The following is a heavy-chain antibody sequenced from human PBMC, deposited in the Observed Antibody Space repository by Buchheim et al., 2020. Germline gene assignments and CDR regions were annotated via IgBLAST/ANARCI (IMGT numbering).Heavy chain of an antibody. J-gene: IGHJ6*02. CDR1: GGSFSGYY. V-gene: IGHV4-34*01. D-gene: IGHD1-26*01. CDR2: INHSGST. Sequence: QVQLKQWGAGLLKPSETLSLTCAVYGGSFSGYYWSWIRQPPGKGLEWIGEINHSGSTNYNPSLKSRVTISVDTSKNQFSLKVISVTAADTAVYYCARGQVGSYVYYYYYGMDVWGQGTT. CDR3: ARGQVGSYVYYYYYGMDV.